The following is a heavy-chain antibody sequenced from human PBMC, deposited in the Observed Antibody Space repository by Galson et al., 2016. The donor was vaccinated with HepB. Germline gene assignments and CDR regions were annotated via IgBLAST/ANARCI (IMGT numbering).Heavy chain of an antibody. V-gene: IGHV3-30*03. CDR1: GFSLSSYW. J-gene: IGHJ4*02. CDR3: ARRREQLVLGVFDY. CDR2: ISDDGSNK. D-gene: IGHD6-13*01. Sequence: SLRLSCAASGFSLSSYWMSWVRQAPGKGLEWVAVISDDGSNKMYADSVKGRFTISRDNSKNTLYLQMNSLRLEDTAVYYCARRREQLVLGVFDYWGQGTLGTVSS.